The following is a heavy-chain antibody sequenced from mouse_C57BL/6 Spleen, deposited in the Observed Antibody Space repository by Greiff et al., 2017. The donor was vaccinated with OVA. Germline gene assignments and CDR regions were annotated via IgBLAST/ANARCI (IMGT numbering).Heavy chain of an antibody. Sequence: VQLQQSGAELVKPGASVKISCKASGYAFSSYWMNWVKQRPGKGLEWIGQIYPGDGDTNYNGKFKGKATLTADKSSSTAYMQLSSLTSEDSAVYFCARSEYDGAMDYWGQGTSVTVSS. CDR3: ARSEYDGAMDY. J-gene: IGHJ4*01. CDR1: GYAFSSYW. CDR2: IYPGDGDT. D-gene: IGHD2-14*01. V-gene: IGHV1-80*01.